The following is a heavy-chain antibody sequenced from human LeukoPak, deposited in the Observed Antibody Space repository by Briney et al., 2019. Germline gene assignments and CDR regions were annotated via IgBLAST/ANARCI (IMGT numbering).Heavy chain of an antibody. V-gene: IGHV1-69*13. D-gene: IGHD2-15*01. J-gene: IGHJ4*02. CDR1: GGTFSTYA. CDR2: IKPISGAA. Sequence: ASVKVSCKASGGTFSTYAIDWVRQAPGQGLEWMGGIKPISGAAKYKQKFQGRITITADESTTTAYMELSSLRSEDTAVYYCALPFRGYCSGGSCPHIYCGGYWGQGTLVTVSS. CDR3: ALPFRGYCSGGSCPHIYCGGY.